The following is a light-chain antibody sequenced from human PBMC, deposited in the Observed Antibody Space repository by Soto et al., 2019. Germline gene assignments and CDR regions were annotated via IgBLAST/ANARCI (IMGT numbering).Light chain of an antibody. CDR1: ISDVGGYNY. J-gene: IGLJ1*01. CDR3: SSYTSGSTFYV. Sequence: QSVLTQPSSVSGSPGQSITISCTGTISDVGGYNYVSWYQQHPGKAPKLMIYEVSNRPSGVSNLFSGSKSGNTASLTISGLQAEDEADYYCSSYTSGSTFYVFATGTKVTVL. V-gene: IGLV2-14*01. CDR2: EVS.